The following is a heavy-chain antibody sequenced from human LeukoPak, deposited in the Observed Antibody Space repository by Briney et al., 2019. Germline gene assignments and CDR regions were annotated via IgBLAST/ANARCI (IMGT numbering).Heavy chain of an antibody. CDR3: ARWVPSSSWYYYFYGMDV. D-gene: IGHD6-13*01. CDR2: INPNSGGT. CDR1: GYTFTGYY. Sequence: GASVKVSCKASGYTFTGYYMHWVRQAPGQGLEWMGWINPNSGGTNYAQKFQGRVTMTRDTSISTAYMELSRLRSDDTAVYYCARWVPSSSWYYYFYGMDVWGQGTTVTVSS. J-gene: IGHJ6*02. V-gene: IGHV1-2*02.